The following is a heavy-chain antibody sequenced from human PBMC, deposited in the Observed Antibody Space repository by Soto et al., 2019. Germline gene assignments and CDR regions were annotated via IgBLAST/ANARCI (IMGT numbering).Heavy chain of an antibody. CDR1: GFSLTTDRVG. J-gene: IGHJ4*02. CDR3: AHAYGGRSLY. V-gene: IGHV2-5*02. Sequence: QITLKESGPTLVKPTQTLTLTCTFSGFSLTTDRVGVGWIRQPPGEALEWLAVIYWDDSKTYRPSLEIRLTITKDTSKNQVALRMTNMDSLYTATYYCAHAYGGRSLYWGQGTLVTVSS. D-gene: IGHD1-26*01. CDR2: IYWDDSK.